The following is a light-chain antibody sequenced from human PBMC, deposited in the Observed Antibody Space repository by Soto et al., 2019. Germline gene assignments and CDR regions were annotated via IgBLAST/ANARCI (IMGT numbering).Light chain of an antibody. CDR1: QSVNNY. CDR3: QQRSNWLT. Sequence: EIVLTQSPATLSLSPGERATLSCRASQSVNNYLAWYLQKPGQAPRLLIYDASNRATGIPARFSGSGSGTDFTLTISSLEPEDFAVYYCQQRSNWLTFGGGTKVEIK. J-gene: IGKJ4*01. CDR2: DAS. V-gene: IGKV3-11*01.